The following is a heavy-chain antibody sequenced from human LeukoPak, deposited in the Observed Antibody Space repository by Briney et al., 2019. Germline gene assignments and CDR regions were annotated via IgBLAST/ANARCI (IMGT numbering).Heavy chain of an antibody. CDR2: INHSGST. V-gene: IGHV4-34*01. J-gene: IGHJ6*03. CDR3: ARGGILGSSWYRRGPYYMDV. Sequence: SETLSLTCAVYGGSFSGYYWSWIRQPPGKGLEWIGEINHSGSTNYNPSLKSRVTISVDTSKNQFSLKLSSVTAADTAVYYCARGGILGSSWYRRGPYYMDVWGKGTTVTVSS. CDR1: GGSFSGYY. D-gene: IGHD6-13*01.